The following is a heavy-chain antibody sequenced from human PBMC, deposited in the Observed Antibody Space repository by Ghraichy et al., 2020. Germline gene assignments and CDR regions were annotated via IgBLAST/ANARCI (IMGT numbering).Heavy chain of an antibody. J-gene: IGHJ4*02. D-gene: IGHD5-12*01. Sequence: GESLNISCAASGFTFSSYAMSWVRQAPGKGLEWVSAISGSGGSTYYADSVKGRFTISRDNSKNTLYLQMNSLRAEDTAVYYCAKGFIVATIHYWGQGTLVTVSS. CDR1: GFTFSSYA. CDR2: ISGSGGST. V-gene: IGHV3-23*01. CDR3: AKGFIVATIHY.